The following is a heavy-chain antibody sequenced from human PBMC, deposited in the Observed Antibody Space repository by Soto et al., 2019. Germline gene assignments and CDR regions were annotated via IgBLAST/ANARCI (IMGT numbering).Heavy chain of an antibody. CDR1: GFTFSSYA. CDR2: ISGSGGST. D-gene: IGHD6-6*01. CDR3: AQRPTVCPFAP. V-gene: IGHV3-23*01. Sequence: EVQLLESGGGLVQPGGSLRLSCAASGFTFSSYAMNWVRQAPGKGLEWVSVISGSGGSTYYADSVKGRFTISRDNSKNTLYPQMNTFIARAPAAYGCAQRPTVCPFAPCCRG. J-gene: IGHJ2*01.